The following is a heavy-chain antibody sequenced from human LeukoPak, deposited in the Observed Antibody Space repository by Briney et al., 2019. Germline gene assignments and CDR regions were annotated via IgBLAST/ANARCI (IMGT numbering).Heavy chain of an antibody. CDR3: ARVPLPIMITFGGVPDY. J-gene: IGHJ4*02. Sequence: ASVKVSCKASGYTFTGYYMHWVRQAPGQGLEWMGWINPNSGGTNYAQKLQGRVTMTTGTSTSTAYMELRSLRSDDTAVYYCARVPLPIMITFGGVPDYWGQGTLVTVPS. CDR2: INPNSGGT. D-gene: IGHD3-16*01. V-gene: IGHV1-2*02. CDR1: GYTFTGYY.